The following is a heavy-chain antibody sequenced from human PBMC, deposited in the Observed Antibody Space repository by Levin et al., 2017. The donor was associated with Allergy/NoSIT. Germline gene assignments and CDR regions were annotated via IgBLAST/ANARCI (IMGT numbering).Heavy chain of an antibody. CDR1: GGTFSSYT. Sequence: KISCKPSGGTFSSYTISWVRQAPGQGLEWMGRIIPMLGITNYAQKLQGRVTITADKSTSTAYMELSSLRSEDTAVYYCASGYSYDDAFDMWGQGTMVTVSS. V-gene: IGHV1-69*02. J-gene: IGHJ3*02. CDR2: IIPMLGIT. D-gene: IGHD5-24*01. CDR3: ASGYSYDDAFDM.